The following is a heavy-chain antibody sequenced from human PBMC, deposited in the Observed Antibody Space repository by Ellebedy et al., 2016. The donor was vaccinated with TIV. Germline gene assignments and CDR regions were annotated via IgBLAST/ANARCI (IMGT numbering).Heavy chain of an antibody. CDR1: GFTFSNAW. J-gene: IGHJ4*02. CDR3: TTVYRYNYDSV. Sequence: PGGSLRLSCAASGFTFSNAWMNWVRQAPGKGLEWVGRIKSKTDGGAAAYAAPVKGRFTISRDDSKNTLYLQMNSLKTEDTAVYFCTTVYRYNYDSVWGQGTLVTVSS. V-gene: IGHV3-15*01. CDR2: IKSKTDGGAA. D-gene: IGHD5-18*01.